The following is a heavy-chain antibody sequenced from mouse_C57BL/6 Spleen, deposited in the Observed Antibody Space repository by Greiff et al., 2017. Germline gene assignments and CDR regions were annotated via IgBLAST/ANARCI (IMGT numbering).Heavy chain of an antibody. D-gene: IGHD2-5*01. CDR2: IYPGDGDT. CDR3: ARGELYSNSFAY. J-gene: IGHJ3*01. Sequence: VKLQQSGPELVKPGASVKISCKASGYAFSSSWMNWVKQRPGKGLEWIGRIYPGDGDTNYNGKFKGKATLTADKSSSTAYMQLSSLTSEDSAVYFCARGELYSNSFAYWGQGTLVTVSA. CDR1: GYAFSSSW. V-gene: IGHV1-82*01.